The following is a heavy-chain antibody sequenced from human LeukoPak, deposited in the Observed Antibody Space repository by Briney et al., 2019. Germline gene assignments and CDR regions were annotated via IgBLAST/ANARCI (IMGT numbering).Heavy chain of an antibody. D-gene: IGHD5-12*01. CDR2: FYASDGTS. CDR1: GYTFSSYY. V-gene: IGHV1-46*01. Sequence: ASVKVSCKASGYTFSSYYIHWVRQAPGQGLEWMGIFYASDGTSRYAQKFQGRVTMTRDTATSTVYMELSRLRSDDTAVYYCARDFGRYSGYDFDFWGQGTLVTVSS. CDR3: ARDFGRYSGYDFDF. J-gene: IGHJ4*02.